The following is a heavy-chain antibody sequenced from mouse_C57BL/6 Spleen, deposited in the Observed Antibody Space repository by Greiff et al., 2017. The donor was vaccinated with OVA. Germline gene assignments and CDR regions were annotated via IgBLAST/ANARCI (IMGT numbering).Heavy chain of an antibody. CDR1: GFTFSSYA. CDR2: ISDGGSYT. D-gene: IGHD1-1*01. CDR3: ARDGSSPYYYAMDY. Sequence: EVQLMESGGGLVKPGGSLKLSCAASGFTFSSYAMSWVRQTPEKRLEWVATISDGGSYTYYPDNVKGRFTISRDNAKNNLYLQMSHLKSEDTAMYYCARDGSSPYYYAMDYWGQGTSVTVSS. J-gene: IGHJ4*01. V-gene: IGHV5-4*01.